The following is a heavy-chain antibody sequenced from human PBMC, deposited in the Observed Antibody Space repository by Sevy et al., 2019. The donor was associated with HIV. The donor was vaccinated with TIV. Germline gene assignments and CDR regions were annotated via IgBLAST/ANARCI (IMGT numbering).Heavy chain of an antibody. V-gene: IGHV4-38-2*01. J-gene: IGHJ6*02. CDR1: GYSISSGYY. CDR3: ERVWSGSTYYYYYGLDV. Sequence: SETLSLTCVVSGYSISSGYYWGWSRQPPGKRLGWSGSISHSGSTYYNPSLKSRVTISVDTSKNQFSLKLSFVTAADTAVYYCERVWSGSTYYYYYGLDVWGQGTTVTVSS. D-gene: IGHD1-26*01. CDR2: ISHSGST.